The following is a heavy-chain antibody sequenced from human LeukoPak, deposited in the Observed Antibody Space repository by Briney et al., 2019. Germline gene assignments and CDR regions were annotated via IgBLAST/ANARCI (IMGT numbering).Heavy chain of an antibody. J-gene: IGHJ4*02. V-gene: IGHV3-30*02. Sequence: PGGTLRLSCAAPGFTFSSYGTHWVRQAPGKGLEWVAFIRYDGSNKYYADSVKGRFTISRDNSKNTLYPQMNSLRAEDTAVYYCAKLPSNPPRADYYGAGSYYNAYYFDYWGQGTLVTVSS. CDR2: IRYDGSNK. CDR1: GFTFSSYG. CDR3: AKLPSNPPRADYYGAGSYYNAYYFDY. D-gene: IGHD3-10*01.